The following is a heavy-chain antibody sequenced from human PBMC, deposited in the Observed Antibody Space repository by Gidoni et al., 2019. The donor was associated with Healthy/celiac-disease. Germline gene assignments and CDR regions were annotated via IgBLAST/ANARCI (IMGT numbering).Heavy chain of an antibody. CDR3: ARDDCTNGVCPLGY. CDR2: SSAYNGNT. Sequence: VQLVQSGAEVKKPGASVKVSCKASGYTFTSYGISWVRQAPGQGLEWMGWSSAYNGNTNYAQKLQGRVTMTTYTSTSTAYMELRSLRSDDTAVYYCARDDCTNGVCPLGYWGQGTLVTVSS. CDR1: GYTFTSYG. J-gene: IGHJ4*02. D-gene: IGHD2-8*01. V-gene: IGHV1-18*01.